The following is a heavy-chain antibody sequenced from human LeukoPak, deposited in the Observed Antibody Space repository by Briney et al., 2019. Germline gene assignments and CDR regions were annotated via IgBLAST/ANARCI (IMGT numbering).Heavy chain of an antibody. V-gene: IGHV3-21*01. CDR1: GFTFSSYS. CDR2: ISSSSSYI. CDR3: ARGYSSSWDIDY. J-gene: IGHJ4*02. D-gene: IGHD6-13*01. Sequence: GGSLRLSCAASGFTFSSYSMNWVRQAPGKGLEWVSSISSSSSYIYYADSVKGRFTISRDNAKNSLYLQMNSLRAEDTVVYYCARGYSSSWDIDYWGQGTLVTVSS.